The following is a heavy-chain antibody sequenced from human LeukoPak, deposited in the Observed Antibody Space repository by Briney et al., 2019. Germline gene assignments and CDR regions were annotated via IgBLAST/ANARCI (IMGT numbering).Heavy chain of an antibody. Sequence: GGSLRLSCAASGFTFSSYWMHWVRQAPGKGLLWVSRINSDGTTTYYADSVKGRFTISRDNAKNTLYLQVNSLRAEDTAVYYCARGNYHGMDVWGQGTTVTVSS. CDR2: INSDGTTT. CDR1: GFTFSSYW. J-gene: IGHJ6*02. CDR3: ARGNYHGMDV. V-gene: IGHV3-74*01.